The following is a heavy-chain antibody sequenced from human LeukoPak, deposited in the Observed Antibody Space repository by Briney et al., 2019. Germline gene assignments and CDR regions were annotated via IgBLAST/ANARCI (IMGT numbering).Heavy chain of an antibody. CDR2: IYYSGST. J-gene: IGHJ4*02. V-gene: IGHV4-59*01. Sequence: SETLSLTCTVSGGSISSYYWSWIRQPPGKGLEWIGYIYYSGSTNYNPSLKSRVTISVDTSKDQFSLKLSSVTAADTAVYYCARGTRIAAAGEFDYWGQGTLVTVSS. CDR3: ARGTRIAAAGEFDY. D-gene: IGHD6-13*01. CDR1: GGSISSYY.